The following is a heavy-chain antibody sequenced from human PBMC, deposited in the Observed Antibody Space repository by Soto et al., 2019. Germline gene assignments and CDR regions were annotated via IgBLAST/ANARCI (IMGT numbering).Heavy chain of an antibody. D-gene: IGHD3-16*01. CDR2: IYYSGST. J-gene: IGHJ6*03. V-gene: IGHV4-59*08. CDR1: GGSISGHY. CDR3: ARGPYYDLIWNYYYMDV. Sequence: QVQLQESGPGLVKPSETLSVTCSVSGGSISGHYWSWVRQTLGKGLEWIGYIYYSGSTNYNPSLKSRVTISVDTSKNQFSLRLTSVTAADTAVYYCARGPYYDLIWNYYYMDVWGKGTTVTVSS.